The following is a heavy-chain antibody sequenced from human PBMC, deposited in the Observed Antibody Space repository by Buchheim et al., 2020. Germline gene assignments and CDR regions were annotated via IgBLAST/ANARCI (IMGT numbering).Heavy chain of an antibody. CDR3: AKDRTHAGSHDFFFDC. V-gene: IGHV3-23*01. Sequence: EVQLLESGGDLVQPGGSLRLSCAASGFTLSSYAMSWVRQAPGKGLEWVSAIGGSGGSTYYADSVKGRFTLSRDNSKNTLYLQMNSLRVEDTAVYYCAKDRTHAGSHDFFFDCWGQGTL. J-gene: IGHJ4*02. CDR2: IGGSGGST. D-gene: IGHD3/OR15-3a*01. CDR1: GFTLSSYA.